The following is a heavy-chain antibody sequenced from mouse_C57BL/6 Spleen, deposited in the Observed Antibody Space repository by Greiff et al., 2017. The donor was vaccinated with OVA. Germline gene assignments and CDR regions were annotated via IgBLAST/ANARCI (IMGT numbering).Heavy chain of an antibody. Sequence: QVQLKESGAELMKPGASVKLSCKATGYTFTGYWIEWVKQRPGHGLEWIGEILPGSGSTNYNGKFKGKATFTADTSSNTAYMQLSSLTTEDSAIYYCARRLYGYYWYFDVWGTGTTVTVSS. CDR1: GYTFTGYW. CDR2: ILPGSGST. D-gene: IGHD1-1*02. CDR3: ARRLYGYYWYFDV. J-gene: IGHJ1*03. V-gene: IGHV1-9*01.